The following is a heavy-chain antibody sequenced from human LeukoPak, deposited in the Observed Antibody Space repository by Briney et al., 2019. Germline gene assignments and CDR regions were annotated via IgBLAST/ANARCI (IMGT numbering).Heavy chain of an antibody. D-gene: IGHD1-26*01. CDR1: GYTFTSYD. CDR2: MNPNSGNT. Sequence: ASVKVSCKASGYTFTSYDINWVRQATGQGLEWMGWMNPNSGNTGYAQKFQGRVTITRNTSISTAYMELSSLRSEDTAVYYCARDWRELGCDYWGQGTLVTVSS. V-gene: IGHV1-8*03. CDR3: ARDWRELGCDY. J-gene: IGHJ4*02.